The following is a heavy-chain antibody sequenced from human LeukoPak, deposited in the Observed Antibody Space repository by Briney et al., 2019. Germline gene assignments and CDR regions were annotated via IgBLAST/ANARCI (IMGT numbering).Heavy chain of an antibody. Sequence: GGSLRLSCAASGFSFDEYAMHWVRQAPGKGLEWVSGINWSGGSIGYADSVKGRFTTSRDNAMNSLYLQMNSLRPEDTAFYYCAKDNYDILTGTIWGYLDLWGRGTLVTVSS. V-gene: IGHV3-9*01. J-gene: IGHJ2*01. CDR2: INWSGGSI. CDR3: AKDNYDILTGTIWGYLDL. D-gene: IGHD3-9*01. CDR1: GFSFDEYA.